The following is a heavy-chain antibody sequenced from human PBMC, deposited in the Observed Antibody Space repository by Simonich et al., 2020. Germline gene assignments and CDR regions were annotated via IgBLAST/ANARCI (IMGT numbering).Heavy chain of an antibody. CDR2: INPNSGGT. CDR3: ARDLRGSYYYYYYMDV. J-gene: IGHJ6*03. V-gene: IGHV1-2*02. D-gene: IGHD1-26*01. Sequence: QVQLVQSGAEVKKPGASVKVSCKASGYTFTGYYRHWVRQAPGQGLEWIGWINPNSGGTNYAQKFQGRVTMTRDTSISTAYMELSRLRSDDTAVYYCARDLRGSYYYYYYMDVWGKGTTVTVSS. CDR1: GYTFTGYY.